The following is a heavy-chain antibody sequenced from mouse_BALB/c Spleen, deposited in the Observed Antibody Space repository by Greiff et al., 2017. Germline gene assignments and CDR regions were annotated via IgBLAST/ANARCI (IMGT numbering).Heavy chain of an antibody. CDR3: ARLFITTATGAMDY. D-gene: IGHD1-2*01. J-gene: IGHJ4*01. CDR2: ISSGGSYT. V-gene: IGHV5-9-4*01. CDR1: GFTFSSYA. Sequence: EVKLVESGGGLVKPGGSLKLSCAASGFTFSSYAMSWVRQSPEKRLEWVAEISSGGSYTYYPDTVTGRFTISRDNAKNTLYLEMSSLRSEDTAMYYCARLFITTATGAMDYWGQGTSVTVSA.